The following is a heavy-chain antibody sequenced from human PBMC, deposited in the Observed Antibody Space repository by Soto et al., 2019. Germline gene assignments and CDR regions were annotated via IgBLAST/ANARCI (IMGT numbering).Heavy chain of an antibody. D-gene: IGHD4-17*01. CDR2: ISAYNGNT. CDR3: ARDGHGDYAPGVCQH. CDR1: GYTFTSYG. J-gene: IGHJ1*01. V-gene: IGHV1-18*01. Sequence: ASVKVSCKASGYTFTSYGISWVRQAPGQGLEWMGWISAYNGNTNYAQKLQGRVTMTTDTSTSTAYMELRSLRSDDTAVYYCARDGHGDYAPGVCQHWGQGTLVTVSS.